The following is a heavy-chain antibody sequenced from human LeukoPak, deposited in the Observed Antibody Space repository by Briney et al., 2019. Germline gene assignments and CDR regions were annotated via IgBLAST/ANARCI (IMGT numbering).Heavy chain of an antibody. D-gene: IGHD3-22*01. J-gene: IGHJ3*02. CDR3: ATVYDSSGASDAFDI. CDR1: GYTLTELS. Sequence: ASVKVSCKVSGYTLTELSMHWERQAPGKGLEWMGGFDPEDGETIYAQKFQGRVTMTENTSTDTAYMELSSLRSEDTAVYYCATVYDSSGASDAFDIWGQGTMVTVSS. V-gene: IGHV1-24*01. CDR2: FDPEDGET.